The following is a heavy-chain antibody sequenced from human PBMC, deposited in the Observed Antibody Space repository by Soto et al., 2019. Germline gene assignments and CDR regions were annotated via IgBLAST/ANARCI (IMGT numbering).Heavy chain of an antibody. Sequence: GGSLRLSCAASGFTFSSYSMNWVRQAPGKGLEWVSSISSSSSYIYYADSVKGRFTISRDNAKNSLYLQMNRLRAEDTAVYYCARGRDPDYIQSSQNDYWGQGTLVTVSS. V-gene: IGHV3-21*01. J-gene: IGHJ4*02. CDR2: ISSSSSYI. CDR3: ARGRDPDYIQSSQNDY. D-gene: IGHD3-16*01. CDR1: GFTFSSYS.